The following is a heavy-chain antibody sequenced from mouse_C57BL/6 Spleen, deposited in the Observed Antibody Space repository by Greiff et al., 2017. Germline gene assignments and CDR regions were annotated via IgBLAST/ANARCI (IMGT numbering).Heavy chain of an antibody. J-gene: IGHJ4*01. V-gene: IGHV5-9*01. CDR3: ARQGEVFYAMDY. CDR1: GFTFSSYT. Sequence: EVNLVESGGGLVKPGGSLKLSCAASGFTFSSYTMSWVRQTPEKRLEWVATISGGGGNTYYPDSVKGRFTISRDNAKNTLYLQMSSLRSEDTALYYCARQGEVFYAMDYWGQGTSVTVSS. D-gene: IGHD2-14*01. CDR2: ISGGGGNT.